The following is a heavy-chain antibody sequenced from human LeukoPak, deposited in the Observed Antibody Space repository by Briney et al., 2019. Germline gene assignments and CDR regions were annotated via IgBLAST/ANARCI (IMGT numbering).Heavy chain of an antibody. D-gene: IGHD2-15*01. V-gene: IGHV4-34*01. J-gene: IGHJ4*02. CDR2: INHSGST. Sequence: SETLSLTCAVYGGSFSGYYWSWIRQPPGKGLEWIGEINHSGSTNYNPSLKSRVTISVDTSKNQFSLKLSSVTAADTAVYYCANRRSYCSGGSCYRGNYFDYRGQGTLVTVSS. CDR1: GGSFSGYY. CDR3: ANRRSYCSGGSCYRGNYFDY.